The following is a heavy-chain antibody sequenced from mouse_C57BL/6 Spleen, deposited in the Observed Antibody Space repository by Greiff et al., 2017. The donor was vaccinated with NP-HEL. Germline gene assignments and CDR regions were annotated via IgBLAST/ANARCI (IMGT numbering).Heavy chain of an antibody. J-gene: IGHJ2*01. CDR3: ARHAGGGYYVDY. CDR2: ISSGGSYT. D-gene: IGHD4-1*01. Sequence: DVKLVESGGDLVKPGGSLKLSCAASGFTFSSYGMSWVRQTPDKRLEWVATISSGGSYTYYPDSVKGRFTISRDNAKNTLYLQMSSLKSEDTAMYYCARHAGGGYYVDYWGQGTTLTVSS. V-gene: IGHV5-6*02. CDR1: GFTFSSYG.